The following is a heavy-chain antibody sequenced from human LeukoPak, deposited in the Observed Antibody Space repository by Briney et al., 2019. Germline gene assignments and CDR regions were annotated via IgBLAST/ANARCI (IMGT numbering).Heavy chain of an antibody. CDR2: ISSSSSYI. Sequence: KSGGSLRLSCAASGFTFSSYSMNWVRQAPGKGLEWVSSISSSSSYIYYADSVKGRFTISRDNAKNSLYLQMNSLRAEDTAVYYCARMSMIRGVYYFDYWGQGTLVTVSS. J-gene: IGHJ4*02. CDR1: GFTFSSYS. V-gene: IGHV3-21*01. CDR3: ARMSMIRGVYYFDY. D-gene: IGHD3-10*01.